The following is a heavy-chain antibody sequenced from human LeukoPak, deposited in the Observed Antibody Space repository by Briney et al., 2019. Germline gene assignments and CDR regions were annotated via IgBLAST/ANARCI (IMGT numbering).Heavy chain of an antibody. CDR3: ARGRYSSSWYRGYFDY. J-gene: IGHJ4*02. V-gene: IGHV4-34*01. CDR2: INHSGST. D-gene: IGHD6-13*01. Sequence: WETLSLTCAVYGGSFSGYYWSWNRQPPGKGLEWIGEINHSGSTNYNPSLKSRVTISVDTSKNQFSLKLSSVTAADTAVYYCARGRYSSSWYRGYFDYWGQGTLVTVSS. CDR1: GGSFSGYY.